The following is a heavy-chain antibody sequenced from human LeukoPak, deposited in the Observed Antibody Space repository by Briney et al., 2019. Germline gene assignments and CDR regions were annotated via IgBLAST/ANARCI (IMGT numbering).Heavy chain of an antibody. V-gene: IGHV3-66*02. CDR1: GFNVSANY. D-gene: IGHD5-18*01. Sequence: PGGSLRLSCEASGFNVSANYMSWVRQAPGKGLEWVSVIYIAGNTYYTDSVKGRFTISRDNSKNTLCLQMNSLRAEDTAVYYCVRHNYGYDYWGQGTPVTVSS. CDR3: VRHNYGYDY. J-gene: IGHJ4*02. CDR2: IYIAGNT.